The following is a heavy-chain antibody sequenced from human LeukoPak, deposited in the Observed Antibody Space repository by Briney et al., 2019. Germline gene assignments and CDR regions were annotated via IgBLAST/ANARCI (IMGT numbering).Heavy chain of an antibody. CDR3: AREEYSRGWFDY. J-gene: IGHJ4*02. CDR1: GGSISSSSYY. Sequence: SETLSLTCTVSGGSISSSSYYWGWIRQPPGKGLEWIGSVYYSGSTYYNPSLKSRVTISVDTSKNQFSLKLSSVTAADTAVYYCAREEYSRGWFDYWGQGTLVTVSS. D-gene: IGHD6-19*01. V-gene: IGHV4-39*07. CDR2: VYYSGST.